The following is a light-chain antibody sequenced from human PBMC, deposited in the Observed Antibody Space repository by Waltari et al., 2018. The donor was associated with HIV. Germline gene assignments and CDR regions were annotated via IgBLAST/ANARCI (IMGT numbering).Light chain of an antibody. CDR3: QQYYSTPPT. V-gene: IGKV4-1*01. CDR1: QNLFYSSNNKNY. Sequence: DIVMTQSPDSLAVSLGGRTTINCKSSQNLFYSSNNKNYLAWYQHKPGQPPKLLFYWASTRESGVPDRFSGSRSGKNFTLSISSLQADDVAVYFCQQYYSTPPTFCQGTKLEI. CDR2: WAS. J-gene: IGKJ2*01.